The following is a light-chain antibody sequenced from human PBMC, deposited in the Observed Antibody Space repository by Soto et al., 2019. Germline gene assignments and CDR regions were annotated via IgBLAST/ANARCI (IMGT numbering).Light chain of an antibody. CDR1: QSVSSN. V-gene: IGKV3-15*01. CDR3: QQYNNWPLN. J-gene: IGKJ4*01. CDR2: GAS. Sequence: EIVMTQSPATLSVSPGERATLSCRASQSVSSNLAWYQQKPGQAPRLLIYGASTRATGIPARFSGSGSGTEFTLTISSLQSGDFAVYYCQQYNNWPLNFGGGTKV.